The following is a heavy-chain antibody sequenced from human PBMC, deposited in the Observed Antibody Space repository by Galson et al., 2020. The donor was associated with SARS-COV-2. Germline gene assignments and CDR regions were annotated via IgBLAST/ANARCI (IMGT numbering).Heavy chain of an antibody. CDR1: GFTVSSNY. CDR2: IYSGGST. V-gene: IGHV3-53*01. Sequence: GESLKISCAASGFTVSSNYMSWVRQAPGKGLEWVSVIYSGGSTYYADSVKGRFTISRDNSKNTLYLQMNSLRAEDTAVYYCARDLVAGTPFDYWGQGTLVTVSS. D-gene: IGHD6-19*01. CDR3: ARDLVAGTPFDY. J-gene: IGHJ4*02.